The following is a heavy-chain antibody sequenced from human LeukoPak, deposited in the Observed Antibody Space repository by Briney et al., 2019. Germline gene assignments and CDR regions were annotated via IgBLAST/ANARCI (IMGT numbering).Heavy chain of an antibody. Sequence: GGSLRLSCAASGFTFSSYAMHWVRQAPGKGLEWVAVISYDGSNKYYADPVKGRFTISRDNSKNTLYLQMNSLRAEDTAVYYCARDGAGGSYSVYYYGMDVWGQGTTVTVSS. CDR2: ISYDGSNK. D-gene: IGHD1-26*01. V-gene: IGHV3-30-3*01. CDR1: GFTFSSYA. J-gene: IGHJ6*02. CDR3: ARDGAGGSYSVYYYGMDV.